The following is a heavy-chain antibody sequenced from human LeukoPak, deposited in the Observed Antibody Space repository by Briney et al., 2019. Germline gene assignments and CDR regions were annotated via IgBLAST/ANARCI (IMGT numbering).Heavy chain of an antibody. CDR1: GYPISSGYY. Sequence: PSETLSLTCAVSGYPISSGYYWGGLRQSPGKGLEWIGSIFHSGNTYYNPSLKSRVTISVDTSMNQFSLKVTSVTAADTAVYYCARTRYCSGATCYSPELFDSWGQGTLVTVS. CDR3: ARTRYCSGATCYSPELFDS. J-gene: IGHJ4*02. V-gene: IGHV4-38-2*01. CDR2: IFHSGNT. D-gene: IGHD2-15*01.